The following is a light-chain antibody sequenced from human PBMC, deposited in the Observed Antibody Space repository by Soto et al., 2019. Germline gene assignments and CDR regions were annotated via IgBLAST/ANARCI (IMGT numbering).Light chain of an antibody. V-gene: IGKV1-39*01. Sequence: IPMTQSPSSLSASVGDRVTITCRASQSISRNLNLYQQKPGKAPELLIYTASNLQSGVPSRFSVSGSGTDFALTISSLQPEDSAVYYCQQSHSSPLSVGGGTKVEFK. CDR1: QSISRN. CDR2: TAS. CDR3: QQSHSSPLS. J-gene: IGKJ4*01.